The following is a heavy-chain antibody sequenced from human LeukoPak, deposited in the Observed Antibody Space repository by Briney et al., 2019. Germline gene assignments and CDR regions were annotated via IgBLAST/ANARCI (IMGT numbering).Heavy chain of an antibody. Sequence: ASVKVSCKASGYTFTSYGISWVRQAPGQGLEWMGWISAYNGNTNYAQKLQGRVTMTTDTSTSTAYMELRSLRSDDTAVYYCARGSTARYYDRSGYYWGAFDYWGQGTLVTVSS. D-gene: IGHD3-22*01. V-gene: IGHV1-18*01. CDR3: ARGSTARYYDRSGYYWGAFDY. CDR2: ISAYNGNT. CDR1: GYTFTSYG. J-gene: IGHJ4*02.